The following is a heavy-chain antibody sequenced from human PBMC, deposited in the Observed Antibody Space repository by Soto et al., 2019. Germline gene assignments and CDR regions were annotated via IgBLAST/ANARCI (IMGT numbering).Heavy chain of an antibody. J-gene: IGHJ6*02. CDR3: ASPHDYSKTTGYYYYGMDV. V-gene: IGHV5-51*01. CDR1: GYSFTSYW. D-gene: IGHD4-4*01. Sequence: PGESLKISCKGSGYSFTSYWIGWVRQMPGKGLEWMGIIYPGDSDTRYSPSFQGQVTISADKSISTAYLQWSSLKASDTAMYYCASPHDYSKTTGYYYYGMDVWGQGTTVTVSS. CDR2: IYPGDSDT.